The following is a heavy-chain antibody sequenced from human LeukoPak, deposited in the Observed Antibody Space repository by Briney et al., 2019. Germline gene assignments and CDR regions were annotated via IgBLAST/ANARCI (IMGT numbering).Heavy chain of an antibody. J-gene: IGHJ3*02. D-gene: IGHD6-19*01. CDR2: IKSRTDGGTT. CDR3: TTDMVEPHNSGWFVPPI. V-gene: IGHV3-15*01. Sequence: GGSLRLSCEVSGFSFITAWMSWVRQGPGKGLDWVGRIKSRTDGGTTDYAATVKGRFSISKDDSKNTAYLQMNSLKTEDTAMYYCTTDMVEPHNSGWFVPPIWGQGTMVTVSS. CDR1: GFSFITAW.